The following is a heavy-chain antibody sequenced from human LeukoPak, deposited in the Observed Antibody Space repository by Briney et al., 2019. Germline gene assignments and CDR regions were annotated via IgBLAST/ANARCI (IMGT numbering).Heavy chain of an antibody. Sequence: SETLSLTCTVSGGSISSYYWSWIRQPAGKGLEWIGRIYTSGSTNYNPSLKSRVTMSVDTSKNQFSLKLSSVTAADTAVYYCPRDGDYDFWSGSGRSNWFDPWGQGTLVTVSS. CDR3: PRDGDYDFWSGSGRSNWFDP. D-gene: IGHD3-3*01. CDR2: IYTSGST. CDR1: GGSISSYY. V-gene: IGHV4-4*07. J-gene: IGHJ5*02.